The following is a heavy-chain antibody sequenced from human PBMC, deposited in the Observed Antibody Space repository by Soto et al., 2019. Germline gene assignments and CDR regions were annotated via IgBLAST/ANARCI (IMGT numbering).Heavy chain of an antibody. J-gene: IGHJ6*02. V-gene: IGHV4-59*12. CDR1: GGSISSYY. Sequence: PSETLSLTCTVSGGSISSYYWSWIRQPPGKGLEWIGYIYYSGSTYYNPSLKSRVTISVDTSKNQFSLKLTSVTAADTAVYYCARDVTDFWSGHEGMDVWGQGTTVT. D-gene: IGHD3-3*01. CDR2: IYYSGST. CDR3: ARDVTDFWSGHEGMDV.